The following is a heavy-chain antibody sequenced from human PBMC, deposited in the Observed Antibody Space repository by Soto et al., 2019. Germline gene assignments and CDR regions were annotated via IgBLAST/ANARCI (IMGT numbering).Heavy chain of an antibody. V-gene: IGHV1-69*13. D-gene: IGHD2-2*02. J-gene: IGHJ6*02. CDR3: AREYCSTTSCYTVPGLSPYGMDV. CDR1: GDTFNNYA. CDR2: IIPMFGTA. Sequence: SVKVSCKASGDTFNNYAISWVRQAPGQGLEWMGGIIPMFGTANYAQKFQGGVTITADESTSTVYLELSSLRSEDTAVYYCAREYCSTTSCYTVPGLSPYGMDVWGQGTMVTVSS.